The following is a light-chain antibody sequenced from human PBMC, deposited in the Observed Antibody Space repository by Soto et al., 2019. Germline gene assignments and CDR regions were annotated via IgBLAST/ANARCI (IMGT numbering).Light chain of an antibody. CDR1: QSIGTF. CDR2: TSF. Sequence: IQMTQSPSSLSASVGDRVSITCRSSQSIGTFLNWYQQKPGEAPNLLIHTSFTLYSGVPSRFSGTGSGTEFTLTITSLQSEDFAVYYCQQYKDWPPWTFGQGTKVDIK. CDR3: QQYKDWPPWT. J-gene: IGKJ1*01. V-gene: IGKV1-39*01.